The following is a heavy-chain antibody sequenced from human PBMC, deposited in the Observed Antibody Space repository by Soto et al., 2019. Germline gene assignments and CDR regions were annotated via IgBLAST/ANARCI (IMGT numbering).Heavy chain of an antibody. V-gene: IGHV4-34*01. D-gene: IGHD6-6*01. CDR2: INHSGST. Sequence: SETLSLTCAVYGGSFSGYYWSWIRQPPGKGLEWIGEINHSGSTNYNPSLKSRVTISVDTSKNQFSLTLSSVTAADTAVFYCARGRGVTPSIAARPAGMAVWGPGTTVTVSS. CDR3: ARGRGVTPSIAARPAGMAV. J-gene: IGHJ6*02. CDR1: GGSFSGYY.